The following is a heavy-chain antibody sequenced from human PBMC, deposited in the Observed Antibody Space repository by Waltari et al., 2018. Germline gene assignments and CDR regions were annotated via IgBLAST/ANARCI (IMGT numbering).Heavy chain of an antibody. CDR1: GFTFSSYG. CDR3: AKDLWHRGGNTPDY. D-gene: IGHD2-21*01. CDR2: NRYDGSNK. Sequence: QVQLVESGGGVVQPGGSLRLSCAASGFTFSSYGMHWVRQAPGKGLEGVAFNRYDGSNKYYADSVKGRFTISRENSKNTLYLQMNSLRAEDTAVYYCAKDLWHRGGNTPDYWGQGTLVTVSS. V-gene: IGHV3-30*02. J-gene: IGHJ4*02.